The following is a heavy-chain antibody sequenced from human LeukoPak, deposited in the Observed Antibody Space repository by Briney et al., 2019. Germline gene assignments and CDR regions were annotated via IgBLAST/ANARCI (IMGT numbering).Heavy chain of an antibody. D-gene: IGHD2-15*01. V-gene: IGHV4-4*07. CDR3: ARDRGIVVVRSWYFDL. CDR1: GGSISSYY. Sequence: SETLSLTCTVSGGSISSYYWSWIRQPAGKGLEWIGRIYISGNTNYNPSLKSRVTMSVDTSKNQFSLKLSSVTAADTAVYYCARDRGIVVVRSWYFDLWGRGTLVTVSS. CDR2: IYISGNT. J-gene: IGHJ2*01.